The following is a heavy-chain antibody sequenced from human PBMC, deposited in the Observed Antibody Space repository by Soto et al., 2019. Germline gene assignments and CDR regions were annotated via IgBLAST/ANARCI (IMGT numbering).Heavy chain of an antibody. V-gene: IGHV1-69*06. J-gene: IGHJ6*02. CDR3: ARDVSPAPYCSGGSCYSEYGMDV. CDR1: GGTFSSYA. Sequence: SVKVSCKASGGTFSSYAISWVRQAPGQGLEWMGGIIPIFGTANYAQKFQGRVTITADKSTSTAYMELSSLRSEDTAVYYCARDVSPAPYCSGGSCYSEYGMDVWGQGTTVTVSS. D-gene: IGHD2-15*01. CDR2: IIPIFGTA.